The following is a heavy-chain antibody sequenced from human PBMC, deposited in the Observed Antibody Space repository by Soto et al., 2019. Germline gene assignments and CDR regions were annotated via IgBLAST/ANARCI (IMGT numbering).Heavy chain of an antibody. D-gene: IGHD5-18*01. CDR3: AKDGGKDGYFGNWFDP. CDR1: GGTFSNYA. J-gene: IGHJ5*02. Sequence: QVQLLQSGAEVKKPGSSVKVSCKASGGTFSNYAITWVRQAPGQGLEWLGRIIPIFGSTNFAQKFQGRVTHTADESTTTVYMELSSMRSDDTAVYYCAKDGGKDGYFGNWFDPWGQGTLVTVSS. V-gene: IGHV1-69*15. CDR2: IIPIFGST.